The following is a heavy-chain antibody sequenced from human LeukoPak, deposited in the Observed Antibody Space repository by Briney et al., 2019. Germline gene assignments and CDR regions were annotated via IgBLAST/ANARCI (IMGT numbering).Heavy chain of an antibody. Sequence: SETLSLTCTVSGGSISSGGYYWSWIRQHPGKGLEWIGYIYYSGSTYYNPSLKSRVTISVDTSKNQFSLKLSSVTAADTAVYYCARVEMATMELDYWGQGTLVTVSS. V-gene: IGHV4-31*03. D-gene: IGHD5-24*01. CDR2: IYYSGST. CDR3: ARVEMATMELDY. J-gene: IGHJ4*02. CDR1: GGSISSGGYY.